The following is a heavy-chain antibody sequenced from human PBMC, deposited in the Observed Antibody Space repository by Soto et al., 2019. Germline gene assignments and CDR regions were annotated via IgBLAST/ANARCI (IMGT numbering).Heavy chain of an antibody. Sequence: PGGSLRLSCAASCFTFSNAWMNWVGQAPGKGLEWVGRIKSKTDGGTTDYAAPVKGRFTISRDDSKNTLYLQMNSLKTEDTAVYYCTTSRGYDSSGYYYWGQGTLVSVSS. CDR2: IKSKTDGGTT. CDR3: TTSRGYDSSGYYY. J-gene: IGHJ4*02. D-gene: IGHD3-22*01. V-gene: IGHV3-15*07. CDR1: CFTFSNAW.